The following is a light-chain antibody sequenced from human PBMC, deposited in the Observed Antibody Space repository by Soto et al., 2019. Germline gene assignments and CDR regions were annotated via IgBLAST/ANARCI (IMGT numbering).Light chain of an antibody. CDR3: CSRV. V-gene: IGLV2-14*01. CDR1: SSDVGGYNY. J-gene: IGLJ3*02. Sequence: QAVLTQPASVSGSPGQSITISCTGTSSDVGGYNYVSWYQQHPGKAPKLMIYEVSNRPSGVSNRFSGSKSGNTASLTISGLQAEDEADYYCCSRVFGGGTKLTVL. CDR2: EVS.